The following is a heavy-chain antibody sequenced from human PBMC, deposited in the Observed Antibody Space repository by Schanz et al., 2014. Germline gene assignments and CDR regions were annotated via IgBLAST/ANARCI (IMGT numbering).Heavy chain of an antibody. CDR2: VPFDGSQK. CDR3: AKGRLGELSAFDI. D-gene: IGHD3-16*01. Sequence: VQLVESGGGLVQPGGSLRLSCTASGFTFSDYSMNWVRQAPGKGLEWVAFVPFDGSQKFYADSVKGRFTISRDNAKNTLYLQMNSLRAEDTAVYYCAKGRLGELSAFDIWGQGTMVTVSS. V-gene: IGHV3-30*02. J-gene: IGHJ3*02. CDR1: GFTFSDYS.